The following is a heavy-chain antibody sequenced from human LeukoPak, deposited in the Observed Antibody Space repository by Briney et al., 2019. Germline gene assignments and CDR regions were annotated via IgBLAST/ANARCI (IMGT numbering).Heavy chain of an antibody. CDR3: ARPPDITMIVMEV. J-gene: IGHJ4*02. CDR1: ALTISNYA. CDR2: ITVSGDT. D-gene: IGHD3-22*01. Sequence: PGGSLRHSCAASALTISNYAMSWVRQDPGKGLEWVSVITVSGDTYYADSVKGRFTTSRDNSKNTLFLQLNSLRAEDTAVYYCARPPDITMIVMEVWGQGTLVTVSS. V-gene: IGHV3-23*01.